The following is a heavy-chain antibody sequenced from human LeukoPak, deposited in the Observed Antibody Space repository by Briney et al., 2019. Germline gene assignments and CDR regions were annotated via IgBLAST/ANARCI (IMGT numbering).Heavy chain of an antibody. J-gene: IGHJ4*02. V-gene: IGHV4-30-4*01. CDR2: IYYSGST. Sequence: SETLYLTCTVSGGSITSGDYYWSWIRQPPEKGMEWIGYIYYSGSTYYNPSLKSRVTIPVDTSKNQFSLKLSSVTAADTAVYYCARDHTSGPDWGQGTLVTVSS. CDR3: ARDHTSGPD. CDR1: GGSITSGDYY.